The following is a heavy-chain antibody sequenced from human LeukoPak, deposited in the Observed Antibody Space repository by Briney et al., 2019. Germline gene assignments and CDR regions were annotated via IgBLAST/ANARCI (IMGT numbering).Heavy chain of an antibody. D-gene: IGHD6-6*01. CDR1: GGSISSSY. J-gene: IGHJ4*02. CDR3: ARGLVRVTHFEN. CDR2: IHYTGST. Sequence: PSETLSLTCTVSGGSISSSYWSWIRQPPGKGLEWIGFIHYTGSTNYNPSLKSRVTISVDTSKNQFSLKLTSVTAADTAVCYCARGLVRVTHFENWGQGTLVTVSS. V-gene: IGHV4-59*01.